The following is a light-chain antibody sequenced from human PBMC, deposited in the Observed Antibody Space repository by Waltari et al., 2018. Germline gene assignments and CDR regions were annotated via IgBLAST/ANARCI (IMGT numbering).Light chain of an antibody. CDR1: SRHSSYI. CDR3: ESWDSNTQGV. V-gene: IGLV4-60*03. CDR2: FEGSGSY. J-gene: IGLJ3*02. Sequence: QPVLTQSSSASASLGSSVTLTCTLSSRHSSYIIAWHQQHPGKSPRYLMKFEGSGSYNKGSRLPDRFSGSTSGADRYLTISSLQSEDEADYYCESWDSNTQGVFGGGTKLTVL.